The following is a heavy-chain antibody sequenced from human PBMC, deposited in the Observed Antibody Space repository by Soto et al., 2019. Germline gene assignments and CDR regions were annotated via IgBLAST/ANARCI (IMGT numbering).Heavy chain of an antibody. CDR3: ARGGSGWENWFDP. Sequence: QVQLVQSGAEVKKPGSSVKVSCKASGGTFSSYTISWVRQAPGQGLEWMGRIIPILGIANYAQKFQGRVTITADKSTGTAYMELSSLRSEDTAVYYCARGGSGWENWFDPWGQGTLVTVSS. CDR1: GGTFSSYT. J-gene: IGHJ5*02. V-gene: IGHV1-69*02. D-gene: IGHD6-19*01. CDR2: IIPILGIA.